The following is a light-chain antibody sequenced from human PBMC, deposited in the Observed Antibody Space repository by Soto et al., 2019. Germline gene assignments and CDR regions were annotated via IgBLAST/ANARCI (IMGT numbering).Light chain of an antibody. CDR3: ATWDDSLNGLV. J-gene: IGLJ3*02. Sequence: QTVVTQPPSASGTPGQRVTIPCSGSSSNIGSNFVNWYQQLPGTAPKLLMYNNNQRPSGVPDRFSGSKSGTSASLAISGLQSEDEAGYHCATWDDSLNGLVFGGGTKLTVL. V-gene: IGLV1-44*01. CDR1: SSNIGSNF. CDR2: NNN.